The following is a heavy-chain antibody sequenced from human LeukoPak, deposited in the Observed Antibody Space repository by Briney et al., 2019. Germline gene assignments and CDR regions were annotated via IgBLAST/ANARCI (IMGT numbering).Heavy chain of an antibody. J-gene: IGHJ4*02. CDR3: AKDCNGGNCYIDY. CDR1: GFTFSSYA. D-gene: IGHD2-15*01. V-gene: IGHV3-23*01. CDR2: LSGSGGST. Sequence: GGSLRLSCAASGFTFSSYAMSWVRQAPGKGLEWVSALSGSGGSTYYADSVKGRFTISRDNSKNTLYLQMNSLRAEDTAIYYCAKDCNGGNCYIDYWGQGTLVTVAS.